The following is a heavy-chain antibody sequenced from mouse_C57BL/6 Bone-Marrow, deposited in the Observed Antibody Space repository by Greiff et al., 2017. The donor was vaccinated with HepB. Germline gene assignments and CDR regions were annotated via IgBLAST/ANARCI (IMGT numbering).Heavy chain of an antibody. CDR1: GYTFTSYW. J-gene: IGHJ3*01. Sequence: QVQLKQPGAELVRPGSSVKLSCKASGYTFTSYWMHWVKQRPIQGLEWIGNIDPSDSETHYNQKFKDKATLTVDKSSSTAYMQLSSLTSEDSAVYYGARTGGYDRLAYWGQGTLGTVSA. CDR2: IDPSDSET. V-gene: IGHV1-52*01. D-gene: IGHD2-2*01. CDR3: ARTGGYDRLAY.